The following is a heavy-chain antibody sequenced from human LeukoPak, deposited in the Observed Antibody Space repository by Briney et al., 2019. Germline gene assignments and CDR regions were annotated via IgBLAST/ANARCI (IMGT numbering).Heavy chain of an antibody. V-gene: IGHV1-18*01. J-gene: IGHJ4*02. Sequence: ASVKVSCKASGYRLSYYGISWVRQAPGQGLEWMGWINAYTGNTNYAQKLQGGVTMTTDTSTSTAYMELRSLRADDTAVYYCARAHPEYYDSSGYNPLDFWGQGTLVTVSS. CDR2: INAYTGNT. CDR1: GYRLSYYG. D-gene: IGHD3-22*01. CDR3: ARAHPEYYDSSGYNPLDF.